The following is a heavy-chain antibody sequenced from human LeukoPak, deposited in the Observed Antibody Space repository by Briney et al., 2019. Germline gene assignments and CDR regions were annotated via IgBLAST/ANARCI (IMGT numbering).Heavy chain of an antibody. CDR2: ISAYNGNT. V-gene: IGHV1-18*01. CDR3: AREGYYDSSGIIDY. Sequence: VSVKVSCKASGYTFTSYGISWVRQAPGQGLEWMGWISAYNGNTNYAQKLQGRVTMTTDTSTSTAYMELRSLGSDDTAVYYCAREGYYDSSGIIDYWGQGTLVTVSS. J-gene: IGHJ4*02. D-gene: IGHD3-22*01. CDR1: GYTFTSYG.